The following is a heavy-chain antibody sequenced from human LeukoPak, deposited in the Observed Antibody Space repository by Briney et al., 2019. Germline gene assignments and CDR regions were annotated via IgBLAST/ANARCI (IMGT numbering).Heavy chain of an antibody. J-gene: IGHJ4*02. CDR3: ARDMGDIVVVVATKGIDY. Sequence: GGSLRLSCAASGFTFSSYWMSWVRQAPGKGLEWVANIKQDGSEKYYVDSVKGRFTISRDNAKNSLYLQMNSLRAEDTAVYYCARDMGDIVVVVATKGIDYWGQGTLVTVSS. CDR1: GFTFSSYW. V-gene: IGHV3-7*01. D-gene: IGHD2-15*01. CDR2: IKQDGSEK.